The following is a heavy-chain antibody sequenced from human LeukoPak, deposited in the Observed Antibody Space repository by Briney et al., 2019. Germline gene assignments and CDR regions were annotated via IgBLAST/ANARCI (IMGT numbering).Heavy chain of an antibody. CDR3: ARDRSRLWFGELLGPFVN. D-gene: IGHD3-10*01. CDR2: IIPIFGTA. J-gene: IGHJ4*02. V-gene: IGHV1-69*13. CDR1: GGTFSSYA. Sequence: ASVKVSCKASGGTFSSYAISWVRQAPGQGLEWMGGIIPIFGTANYAQKFQGRVTITPDESTSTAYMELSSLRSEDTAVYYCARDRSRLWFGELLGPFVNWGQGTLVTVSS.